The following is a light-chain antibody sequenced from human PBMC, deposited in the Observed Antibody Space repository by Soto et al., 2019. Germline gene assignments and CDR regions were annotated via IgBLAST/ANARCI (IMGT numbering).Light chain of an antibody. J-gene: IGLJ3*02. CDR3: QSYDSSNPWV. V-gene: IGLV6-57*01. CDR1: SGSIASNF. Sequence: NFMLTRPHSVSESPGKTVTISCTRSSGSIASNFVQWYQQRPGSSPTTVIYEDNQRPSGVPARFSGSIDRSSNSASLTISGLMTEDEADYYCQSYDSSNPWVFGGGTQLTVL. CDR2: EDN.